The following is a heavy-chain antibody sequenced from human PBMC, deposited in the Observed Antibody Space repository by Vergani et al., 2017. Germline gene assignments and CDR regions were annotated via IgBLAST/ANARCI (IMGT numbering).Heavy chain of an antibody. Sequence: EVQLLESGGGLVQPGGSLRFSCAASGFTFSSYAMSWVRQAPGKGLEWVSAISGSGGSTYYADSVKGRFTISRDNSKNTLYLQMNSLRAEDTAVYYCAKDQGYDYVWWSYRYFDYWGQGTLVTVSS. CDR3: AKDQGYDYVWWSYRYFDY. D-gene: IGHD3-16*02. V-gene: IGHV3-23*01. J-gene: IGHJ4*02. CDR2: ISGSGGST. CDR1: GFTFSSYA.